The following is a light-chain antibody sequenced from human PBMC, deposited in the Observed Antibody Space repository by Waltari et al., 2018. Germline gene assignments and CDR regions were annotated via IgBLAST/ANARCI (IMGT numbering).Light chain of an antibody. CDR2: VNSDGSH. Sequence: QLVLTQSPSASASLGASVKLTCTLSSGHSRNAIAWLQQQPEKGPRYLMKVNSDGSHSKGDKIPDRFSGSSSGTEHYLTISSLQSEDEADYYCQTGGHGTWVFGGGTKLTVL. CDR1: SGHSRNA. CDR3: QTGGHGTWV. V-gene: IGLV4-69*01. J-gene: IGLJ3*02.